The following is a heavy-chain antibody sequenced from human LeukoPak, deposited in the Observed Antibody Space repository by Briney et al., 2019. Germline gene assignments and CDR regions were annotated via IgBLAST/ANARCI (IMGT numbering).Heavy chain of an antibody. Sequence: GESLKISCKGSGYSFPSSWIGWVRQMPGKGLEWMGIIYPGNSDTRYSPSFQGQVTISADKSINTAYLQWTSLKASDSATYYCARPNTSMIISRFWGQGTLVTVSS. J-gene: IGHJ4*02. CDR3: ARPNTSMIISRF. CDR2: IYPGNSDT. V-gene: IGHV5-51*01. CDR1: GYSFPSSW. D-gene: IGHD3-16*01.